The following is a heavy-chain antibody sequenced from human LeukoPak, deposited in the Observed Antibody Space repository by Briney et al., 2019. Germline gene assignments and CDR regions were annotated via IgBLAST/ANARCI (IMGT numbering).Heavy chain of an antibody. V-gene: IGHV4-39*01. CDR1: GGSISSSSYY. CDR2: IYYSGST. J-gene: IGHJ2*01. Sequence: SETLSLTCTVSGGSISSSSYYWGWIRQPPGKGLEWIGSIYYSGSTYYNPSLKSRVTISVDTSKNQFSLKLKFVTAADTAVYYCARHNPHMQYFDLWGRGTRVTVSS. CDR3: ARHNPHMQYFDL.